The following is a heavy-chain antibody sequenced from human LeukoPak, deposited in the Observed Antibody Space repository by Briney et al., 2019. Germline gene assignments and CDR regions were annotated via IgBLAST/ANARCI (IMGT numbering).Heavy chain of an antibody. Sequence: HGESLKISCQGSGYRFTHYWIGRVRQMPGKGLEWMGSIYPGDSDTRYSPSLQGQVTISADKSISTAYLQWSSLKASDTAMYYCASHYERSIQSPIDYWGQGILVTVSS. J-gene: IGHJ4*02. CDR2: IYPGDSDT. D-gene: IGHD5-24*01. CDR1: GYRFTHYW. V-gene: IGHV5-51*01. CDR3: ASHYERSIQSPIDY.